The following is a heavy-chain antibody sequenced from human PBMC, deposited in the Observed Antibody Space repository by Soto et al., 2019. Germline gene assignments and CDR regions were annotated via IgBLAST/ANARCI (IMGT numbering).Heavy chain of an antibody. CDR1: GFTFSSYS. J-gene: IGHJ6*04. V-gene: IGHV3-21*01. CDR3: ARDFRVDWSSLSLDV. CDR2: ISSSSSYI. Sequence: EVQMVESGGGLVKPGGSLRLSCAASGFTFSSYSMNWVRQAPGKGLEWVSSISSSSSYIYYADSVKGRFTISRDNAKNSLYLQMNSLRAEDTAVYYCARDFRVDWSSLSLDVWGKGTTVTVSS. D-gene: IGHD3-9*01.